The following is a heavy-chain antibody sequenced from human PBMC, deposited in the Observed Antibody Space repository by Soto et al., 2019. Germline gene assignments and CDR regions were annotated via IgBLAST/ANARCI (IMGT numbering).Heavy chain of an antibody. V-gene: IGHV3-74*01. CDR2: IKTDGSST. J-gene: IGHJ6*03. D-gene: IGHD1-26*01. Sequence: PGGSLRVSCAASGFTFSSYWMHWVRQAPGKGLVWVSHIKTDGSSTSYADSVKGRFTISRDNAKNTLYLQMNSLRAEDTAVYYCASERVWAYMYVWGKGTTVTVSS. CDR3: ASERVWAYMYV. CDR1: GFTFSSYW.